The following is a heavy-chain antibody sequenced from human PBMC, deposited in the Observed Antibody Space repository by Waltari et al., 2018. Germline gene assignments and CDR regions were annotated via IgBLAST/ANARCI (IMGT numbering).Heavy chain of an antibody. V-gene: IGHV3-23*01. J-gene: IGHJ4*02. Sequence: EEQLLESGGGLVQPGGSLRLSCAASGFTFSSYAMSWVRQAPGKGLEWVSAISGSGGSTDYADSVKGRLTISRDNSKNTLYLQMNSLRAEDTAVYYCAKASGGGDYPADYWGQGTLVTVSS. D-gene: IGHD4-17*01. CDR2: ISGSGGST. CDR3: AKASGGGDYPADY. CDR1: GFTFSSYA.